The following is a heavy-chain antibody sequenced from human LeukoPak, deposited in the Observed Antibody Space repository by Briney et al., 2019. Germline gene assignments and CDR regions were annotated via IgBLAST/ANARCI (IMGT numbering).Heavy chain of an antibody. CDR1: GVSFSGYY. J-gene: IGHJ4*02. CDR3: ARVGEDYYDSPIDY. CDR2: INHSGST. Sequence: PSETLSLTCAVYGVSFSGYYWSWLRQPPGKGLEWLGEINHSGSTNYNPSLKSRVTISVDTSKKQFSLELSSVTAADTAVYYCARVGEDYYDSPIDYWGQGTLVTVSS. D-gene: IGHD3-22*01. V-gene: IGHV4-34*01.